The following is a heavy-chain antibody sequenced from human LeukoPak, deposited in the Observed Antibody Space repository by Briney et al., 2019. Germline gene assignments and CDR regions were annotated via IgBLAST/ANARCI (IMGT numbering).Heavy chain of an antibody. J-gene: IGHJ5*02. CDR1: GFTFSSYA. D-gene: IGHD3-10*01. CDR2: ISDNGGTT. CDR3: AKDRAFLWFGDL. V-gene: IGHV3-23*01. Sequence: GGSLRLSCAASGFTFSSYAMSWVRQAPGKGLEWVSGISDNGGTTYYADSVKGRFTISRDNSKNTLYLQMNSLRAEDTAVYYCAKDRAFLWFGDLWGQGTLVTVSS.